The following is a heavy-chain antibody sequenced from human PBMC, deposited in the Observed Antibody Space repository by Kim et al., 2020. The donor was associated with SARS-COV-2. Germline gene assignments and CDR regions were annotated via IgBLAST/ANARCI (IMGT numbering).Heavy chain of an antibody. J-gene: IGHJ3*02. Sequence: GGSLRLSCAASGFTFSNAWMSWVRQAPGKGLEWVGRIKSKTDGGTTDYAAPVKGRFTISRDDSKNTLYLQMNSLKTEDTAVYYCTTDNPLIVGDKSVNAFDIWGQGTMVTVSS. CDR3: TTDNPLIVGDKSVNAFDI. D-gene: IGHD1-26*01. CDR1: GFTFSNAW. V-gene: IGHV3-15*01. CDR2: IKSKTDGGTT.